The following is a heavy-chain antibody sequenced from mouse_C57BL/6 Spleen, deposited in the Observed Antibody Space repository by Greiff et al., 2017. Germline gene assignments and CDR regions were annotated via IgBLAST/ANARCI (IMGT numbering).Heavy chain of an antibody. V-gene: IGHV1-50*01. J-gene: IGHJ4*01. CDR3: ARSDGYYNAMDY. D-gene: IGHD2-3*01. CDR1: GYTFTSYW. CDR2: IDPSDSYT. Sequence: VQLQQPGAELVKPGASVKLSCKASGYTFTSYWMQWVKQRPGQGLEWIGEIDPSDSYTNYNQKFKGKATLTVDTSSSTAYMQLSSLTSEDSAVYYCARSDGYYNAMDYWGQGTSVTVSS.